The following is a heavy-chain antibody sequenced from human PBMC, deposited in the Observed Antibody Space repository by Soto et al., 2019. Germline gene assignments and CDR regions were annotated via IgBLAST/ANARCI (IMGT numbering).Heavy chain of an antibody. CDR3: ARVRRSFRRRGGHYYEDGMDV. CDR1: GGTFSTYS. CDR2: VIPYFGTA. D-gene: IGHD3-3*01. Sequence: EQLVQSGAEVKKPGSSVKVSCEASGGTFSTYSISWVRQAPGHGLEWMGEVIPYFGTANHAQKFQGRVTLTVDASTRTAYMELRSLRSEDTALYYCARVRRSFRRRGGHYYEDGMDVWGQGTRVTVSS. V-gene: IGHV1-69*01. J-gene: IGHJ6*02.